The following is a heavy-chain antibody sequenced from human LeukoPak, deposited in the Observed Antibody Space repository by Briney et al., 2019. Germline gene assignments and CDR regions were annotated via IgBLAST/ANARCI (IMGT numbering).Heavy chain of an antibody. J-gene: IGHJ3*02. CDR1: RFTFSTYS. CDR3: VRNDGDNAFDI. CDR2: ISSSSTNI. D-gene: IGHD4-17*01. V-gene: IGHV3-48*01. Sequence: GGSLRLSCAATRFTFSTYSMNWVRQAPGRGLEWVSYISSSSTNIYYKDSVKGRFTISRDNAKNSLYLHMTSLRAEDTAVYYCVRNDGDNAFDIWGQGTMVIVSS.